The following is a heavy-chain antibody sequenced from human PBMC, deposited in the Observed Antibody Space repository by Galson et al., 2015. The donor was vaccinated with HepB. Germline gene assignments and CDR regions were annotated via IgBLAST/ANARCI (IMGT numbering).Heavy chain of an antibody. CDR1: GFTFSDYY. CDR2: ISSSGSTI. J-gene: IGHJ6*02. CDR3: ARERITTFGEVGLYGMDV. V-gene: IGHV3-11*01. Sequence: SLRLSCAASGFTFSDYYMSWIRQAPGKGLEWVSYISSSGSTIYYTDSVKGRFTISRDNAKNSLYLQMNSLRAEDTAVYYCARERITTFGEVGLYGMDVWGQGTTVTVSS. D-gene: IGHD3-3*01.